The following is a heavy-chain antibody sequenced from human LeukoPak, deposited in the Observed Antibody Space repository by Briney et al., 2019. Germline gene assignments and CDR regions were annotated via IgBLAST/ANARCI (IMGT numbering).Heavy chain of an antibody. CDR3: AILTAAIHYFDS. CDR2: INPNSYVK. J-gene: IGHJ4*01. CDR1: GYTFTGYY. D-gene: IGHD6-13*01. V-gene: IGHV1-2*02. Sequence: EPTEKVLCKTSGYTFTGYYFHWVRQAPAQGLELVGFINPNSYVKSFRQRFQGRVTITGDTSIRTAYMELSRLRSDDTAVYYCAILTAAIHYFDSWGQGTLVTVSS.